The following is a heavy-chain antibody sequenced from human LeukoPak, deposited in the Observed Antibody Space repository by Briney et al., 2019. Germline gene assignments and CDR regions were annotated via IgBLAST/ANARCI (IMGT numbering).Heavy chain of an antibody. CDR2: ISGSGGST. CDR1: GFTFSDYY. Sequence: GGSLRLSCAASGFTFSDYYMSWVRQAPGKGLEWVSDISGSGGSTYYADSVKGRFTISRDNSKNTLYLQMNSLRAEDTAVYNCAKGGEYIPFDYWGQGTLVTVSS. D-gene: IGHD2-21*01. V-gene: IGHV3-23*01. J-gene: IGHJ4*02. CDR3: AKGGEYIPFDY.